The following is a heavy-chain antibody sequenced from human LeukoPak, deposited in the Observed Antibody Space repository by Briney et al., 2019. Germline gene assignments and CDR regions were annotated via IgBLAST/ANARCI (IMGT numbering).Heavy chain of an antibody. V-gene: IGHV3-11*01. Sequence: GGSQRLSCAASGFTLSNAWMSWIRQAPGKGLEWVSYISSSGSTIYYADSVKGRFTISRDNAKNSLYLQMNSLRAEDTAVYYCARGYYGSGSYQPLDYWGQGTLVTVSS. J-gene: IGHJ4*02. CDR1: GFTLSNAW. D-gene: IGHD3-10*01. CDR3: ARGYYGSGSYQPLDY. CDR2: ISSSGSTI.